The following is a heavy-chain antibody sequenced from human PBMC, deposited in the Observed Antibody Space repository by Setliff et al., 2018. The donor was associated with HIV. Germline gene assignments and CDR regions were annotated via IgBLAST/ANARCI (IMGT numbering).Heavy chain of an antibody. CDR1: GYKFYTYW. J-gene: IGHJ4*02. CDR2: IYPTDSDT. Sequence: PGESLKISCKASGYKFYTYWIGWVRQMPGKGLEWMGIIYPTDSDTRYSPSFQGHVTFSVDTSISTAYLQWNSLRAEDTAVYYCAAVFTGEPGRSLDYWGQGTPVTVSS. D-gene: IGHD1-26*01. V-gene: IGHV5-51*01. CDR3: AAVFTGEPGRSLDY.